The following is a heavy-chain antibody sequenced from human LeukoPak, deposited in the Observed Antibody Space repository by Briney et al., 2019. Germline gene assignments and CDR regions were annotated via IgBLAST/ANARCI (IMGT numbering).Heavy chain of an antibody. D-gene: IGHD2-2*02. CDR1: GFTFSSNG. V-gene: IGHV3-30*02. J-gene: IGHJ3*01. CDR3: AKGYTEKYFDAFHV. Sequence: GGSLRLSCAASGFTFSSNGMYWVRQAPGKGLEWVAFIHYDGTDKYYADSVRGRFTISRDNSESTLYLQINILRAEDTAVYYCAKGYTEKYFDAFHVWGLGTMVTVSS. CDR2: IHYDGTDK.